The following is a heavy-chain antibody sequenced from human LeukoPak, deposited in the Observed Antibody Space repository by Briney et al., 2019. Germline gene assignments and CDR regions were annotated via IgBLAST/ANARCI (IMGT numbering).Heavy chain of an antibody. Sequence: ASVKVSCKASGYTFTSYAMHWVRQAPGQGLEWMGNIDTTTGNPRYAQDFTGRFVFSLDTSVSTAYLQITSLKADDTAAYYCVRGTPTPGMDYWGQGTQVTVSS. CDR3: VRGTPTPGMDY. D-gene: IGHD3-10*01. CDR2: IDTTTGNP. J-gene: IGHJ4*02. CDR1: GYTFTSYA. V-gene: IGHV7-4-1*02.